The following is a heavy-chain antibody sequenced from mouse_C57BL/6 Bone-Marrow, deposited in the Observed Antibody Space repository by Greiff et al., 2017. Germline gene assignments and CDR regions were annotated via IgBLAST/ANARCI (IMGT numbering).Heavy chain of an antibody. CDR1: GYTFTSYG. CDR3: ARGYGNFLDY. V-gene: IGHV1-81*01. Sequence: QVQLKQSGAALARPGASVKLSCKASGYTFTSYGISWVKQRTGQGLEWIGEIYPRSGNTYYNEKFKGKATLTADKSSSTAYMELRSLTSEDSAVYFCARGYGNFLDYWGQGTTLTVSS. CDR2: IYPRSGNT. D-gene: IGHD2-10*02. J-gene: IGHJ2*01.